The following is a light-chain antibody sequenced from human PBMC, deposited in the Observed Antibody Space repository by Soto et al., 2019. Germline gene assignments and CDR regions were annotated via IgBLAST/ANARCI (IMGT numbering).Light chain of an antibody. CDR1: QSVSSN. V-gene: IGKV3-15*01. CDR3: QQYYSLPRT. Sequence: EIVMTQSPATLSVSPGERSTLSCRASQSVSSNLAWYQQKPGQAPGLLIYGASTRATGGPARFSGSGSGTEFTLTISSLQSEDFAVYYCQQYYSLPRTFGQGTKGDIK. J-gene: IGKJ1*01. CDR2: GAS.